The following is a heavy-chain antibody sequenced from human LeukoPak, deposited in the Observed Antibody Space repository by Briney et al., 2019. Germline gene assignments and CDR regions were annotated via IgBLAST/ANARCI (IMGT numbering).Heavy chain of an antibody. Sequence: SETLSLTCTVSGDSISRYYWSWIRQPPGKGLEWIGYIYHSGSTYYNPSLKSRVTISVDRSKNQFSLKLSSVTAADTAVYYCARGAPRTWFDPWGQGTLVTVSS. V-gene: IGHV4-59*12. CDR2: IYHSGST. D-gene: IGHD1/OR15-1a*01. CDR3: ARGAPRTWFDP. CDR1: GDSISRYY. J-gene: IGHJ5*02.